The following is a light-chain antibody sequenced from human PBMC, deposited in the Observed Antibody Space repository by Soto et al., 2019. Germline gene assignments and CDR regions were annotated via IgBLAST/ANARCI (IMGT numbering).Light chain of an antibody. CDR1: QSVSNN. Sequence: EIVLTQSPGTLSLSPGERATLSCRASQSVSNNYLAWYQQKPGQAPRLLIYGASNRATGIPDRFSGSGSGTEFTLYINGLQSEDFAVYYCQPYNNWPLNFGGGTKV. V-gene: IGKV3D-15*01. CDR3: QPYNNWPLN. J-gene: IGKJ4*01. CDR2: GAS.